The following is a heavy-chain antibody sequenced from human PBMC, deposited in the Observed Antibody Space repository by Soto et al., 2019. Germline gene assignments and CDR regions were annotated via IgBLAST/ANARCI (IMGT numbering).Heavy chain of an antibody. CDR3: ATSLVTSRARVDY. CDR1: GDSIGSNVW. Sequence: LSLTCDVSGDSIGSNVWWSWVRQPPGKGLEWIGEVYHNGLTDYNPSLRGRATMSADMSKNQFSLRLNSVTAADTAVYYCATSLVTSRARVDYWGQGTPVTVSS. CDR2: VYHNGLT. D-gene: IGHD1-26*01. J-gene: IGHJ4*02. V-gene: IGHV4-4*02.